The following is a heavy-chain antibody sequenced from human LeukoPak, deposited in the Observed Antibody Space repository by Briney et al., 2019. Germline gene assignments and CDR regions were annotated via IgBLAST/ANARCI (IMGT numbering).Heavy chain of an antibody. CDR3: ARHVLRYFDWLLFDY. Sequence: KVSGPTLVKHTQTFTLTCTFSGFSLSTSGEGVGWIRQPPGKALEWRAALYWDDDKRYSPSLKSRLTITKDTSKNQVVLTMTNMDPVDTATYYCARHVLRYFDWLLFDYWGQGTLVTVSS. D-gene: IGHD3-9*01. V-gene: IGHV2-5*02. J-gene: IGHJ4*02. CDR2: LYWDDDK. CDR1: GFSLSTSGEG.